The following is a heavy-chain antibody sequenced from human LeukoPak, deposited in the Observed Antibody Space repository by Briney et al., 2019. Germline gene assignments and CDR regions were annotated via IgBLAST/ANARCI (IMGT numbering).Heavy chain of an antibody. CDR2: IKQDGSEK. J-gene: IGHJ4*02. Sequence: PGGSLRLSCATSEFTFSNYWMSWVRQAPGKGLEWVATIKQDGSEKYYVDSVKGRFTISRDNAKNSLYLQMNSLRVEDTAVYYCARVWGSDSNSRCFYYWGQGTLVTVSS. CDR3: ARVWGSDSNSRCFYY. V-gene: IGHV3-7*01. D-gene: IGHD4-11*01. CDR1: EFTFSNYW.